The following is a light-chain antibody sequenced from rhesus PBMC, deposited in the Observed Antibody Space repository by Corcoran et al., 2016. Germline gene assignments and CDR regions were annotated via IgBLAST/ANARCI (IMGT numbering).Light chain of an antibody. CDR1: QDITND. CDR3: QHYYTTPWT. V-gene: IGKV1-33*02. J-gene: IGKJ1*01. Sequence: DIQMTQSPSSLSGSVGDRVTITCRASQDITNDLAWYQQKPGETPKVLIYGASSLQSGIPSRFSGSGSGTDFTLTNSSLQSEDVATYFCQHYYTTPWTFGQGTKVEIK. CDR2: GAS.